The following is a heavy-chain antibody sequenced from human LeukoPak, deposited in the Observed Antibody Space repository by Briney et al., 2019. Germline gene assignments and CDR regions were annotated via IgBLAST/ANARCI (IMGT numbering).Heavy chain of an antibody. CDR3: ARDRSGFYSVDY. CDR1: GFTFSSYA. J-gene: IGHJ4*02. CDR2: ISGSGGST. V-gene: IGHV3-23*01. Sequence: GGSLRLSCAASGFTFSSYAMSWVRQAPGKGLEWVSAISGSGGSTYYADSVKGRFTISRDNSKNTLYLQMNSLRAEDTAVYYCARDRSGFYSVDYWGQGTLVTVSS. D-gene: IGHD5-12*01.